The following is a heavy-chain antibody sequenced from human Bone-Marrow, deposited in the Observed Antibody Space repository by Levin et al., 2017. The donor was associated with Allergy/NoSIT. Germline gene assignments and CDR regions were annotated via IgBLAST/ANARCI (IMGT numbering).Heavy chain of an antibody. J-gene: IGHJ4*02. CDR2: SKEDGSQK. V-gene: IGHV3-7*03. D-gene: IGHD3/OR15-3a*01. CDR1: GFSIRNYW. CDR3: VRDGRTGWHFDN. Sequence: AGGSLRLSCAASGFSIRNYWMSWIRQTPVKGLEWVANSKEDGSQKYYVDSVKGRFTVSRDNAKNSLDLQMSSLRVEDTAVYYCVRDGRTGWHFDNWGQGTLVTVSS.